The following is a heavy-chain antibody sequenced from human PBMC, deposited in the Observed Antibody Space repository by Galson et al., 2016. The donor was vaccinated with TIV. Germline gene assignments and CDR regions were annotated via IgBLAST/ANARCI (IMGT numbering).Heavy chain of an antibody. D-gene: IGHD3-9*01. Sequence: SETLSLTCTVSGVSINTYYWTWIRQPPGKGLEWIGFIYYSETTNYNPSLASRVTISGDTSKNQFSLNLSSVTAADTAVYYCARMYYDILGYQGLDVWGQGTTVTVSS. CDR1: GVSINTYY. CDR2: IYYSETT. CDR3: ARMYYDILGYQGLDV. J-gene: IGHJ6*02. V-gene: IGHV4-59*01.